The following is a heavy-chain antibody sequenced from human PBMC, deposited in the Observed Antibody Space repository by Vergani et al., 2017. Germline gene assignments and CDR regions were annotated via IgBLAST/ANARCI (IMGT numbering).Heavy chain of an antibody. D-gene: IGHD3-9*01. CDR1: GFTFSSYG. CDR3: AKSPYDILTGYLDFDY. Sequence: QVQLVESGGGVVQPGGSLRLSCAAPGFTFSSYGMHWVRQAPGKGLEWVAFIRYDGSNKYYADSVKGRFTISRDNSKNTLYLQMNSLRAEDTAVYYCAKSPYDILTGYLDFDYWGQGTLVTVSS. CDR2: IRYDGSNK. V-gene: IGHV3-30*02. J-gene: IGHJ4*02.